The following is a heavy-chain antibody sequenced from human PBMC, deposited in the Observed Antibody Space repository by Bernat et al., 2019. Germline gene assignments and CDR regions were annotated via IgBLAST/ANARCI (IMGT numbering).Heavy chain of an antibody. D-gene: IGHD1-26*01. CDR3: ARQIVGADDF. V-gene: IGHV4-39*01. J-gene: IGHJ4*02. Sequence: QLQLQESGPGLVRPSETLSLTCSVSGNSISSGSHYWGWFRQPPGEGLEYIGTIYYTESTYYNPSLRSRVTISMDTSNNHVSLKLSSVTAADTGVYDCARQIVGADDFWGQGTLVTVSS. CDR1: GNSISSGSHY. CDR2: IYYTEST.